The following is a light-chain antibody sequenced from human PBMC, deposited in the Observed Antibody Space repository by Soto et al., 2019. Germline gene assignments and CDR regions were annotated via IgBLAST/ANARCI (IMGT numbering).Light chain of an antibody. V-gene: IGKV1-5*03. CDR2: KAS. CDR1: QSISSW. J-gene: IGKJ1*01. Sequence: EIQMTHSPSTLSASVGDRVTITCRASQSISSWLAWYQQKPGKAPKLLIYKASSLESGVPSRFSGSGSGTEFTLTISSLQPDDFATYYCQQYNSYTFGQGTKV. CDR3: QQYNSYT.